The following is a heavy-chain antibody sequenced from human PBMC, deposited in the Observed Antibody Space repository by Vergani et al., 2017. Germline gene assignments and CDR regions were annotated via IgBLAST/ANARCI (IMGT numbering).Heavy chain of an antibody. CDR3: ARVSTSANRDYFDY. CDR1: GYTFTDYF. J-gene: IGHJ4*02. CDR2: INPNSGGT. Sequence: QVQLVQSGAEVKKPGASVKVSCKASGYTFTDYFMHWVRQAPGQGLEWMGWINPNSGGTNYAQKFQGRVTMTRDTSISTAYMELSNLGSDDTAVYYCARVSTSANRDYFDYWGQGTLVTVSS. D-gene: IGHD2-2*01. V-gene: IGHV1-2*02.